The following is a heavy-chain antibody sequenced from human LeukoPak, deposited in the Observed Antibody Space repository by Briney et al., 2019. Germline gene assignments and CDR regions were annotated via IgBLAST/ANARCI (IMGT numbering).Heavy chain of an antibody. D-gene: IGHD2-15*01. Sequence: PSETLSLTCAVYGGSFSGYYWSWIRQPPGKGLGWIGEINHSGSTNYNPSLKSRVTISVDTSKNQFSLKLSSVTAADTAVYYCARAVSRISRIWGQGTLVTVSS. CDR1: GGSFSGYY. V-gene: IGHV4-34*01. CDR2: INHSGST. J-gene: IGHJ4*02. CDR3: ARAVSRISRI.